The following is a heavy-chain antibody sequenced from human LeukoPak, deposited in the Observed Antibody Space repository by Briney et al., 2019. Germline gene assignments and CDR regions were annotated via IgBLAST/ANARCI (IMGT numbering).Heavy chain of an antibody. V-gene: IGHV4-34*01. CDR3: ARAYYYDRSGYHY. CDR1: SGLFSGYY. Sequence: SETLSLTCEISSGLFSGYYWSWIRQAPGKGLEWIGEINQSGSTSNNPSLKSRVTIYVDTSKNQLSLKLSSVTAADTAVYYCARAYYYDRSGYHYWGQGTLVTVSS. CDR2: INQSGST. J-gene: IGHJ4*02. D-gene: IGHD3-22*01.